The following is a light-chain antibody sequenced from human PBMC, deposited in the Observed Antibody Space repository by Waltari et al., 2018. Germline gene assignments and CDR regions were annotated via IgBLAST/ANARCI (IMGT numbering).Light chain of an antibody. CDR2: RND. CDR3: ATWDDTLNMV. V-gene: IGLV1-47*01. J-gene: IGLJ2*01. Sequence: QSVLTPPPSASETPGPRVTISCSGRSSNIGTYSLYWYQQLPGTAPKLLIYRNDQRPSGVPDRFSGSKSGTSASLAISGLRSEDEADYYCATWDDTLNMVFGGGTKLTVL. CDR1: SSNIGTYS.